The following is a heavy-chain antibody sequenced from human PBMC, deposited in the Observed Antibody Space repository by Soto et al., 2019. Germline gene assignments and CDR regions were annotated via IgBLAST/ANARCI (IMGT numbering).Heavy chain of an antibody. CDR2: IIPIFGTA. V-gene: IGHV1-69*06. D-gene: IGHD3-3*01. CDR1: GGSFGSYA. CDR3: AREGGRTIFGVVPHWFDP. Sequence: SVKLLCKDSGGSFGSYAIGWVRQAPGQGLEWMGGIIPIFGTANYAQKFQGRVTITADKSTSTAYMELSSLRSEDTAVYYCAREGGRTIFGVVPHWFDPSGQGTLVTVSS. J-gene: IGHJ5*02.